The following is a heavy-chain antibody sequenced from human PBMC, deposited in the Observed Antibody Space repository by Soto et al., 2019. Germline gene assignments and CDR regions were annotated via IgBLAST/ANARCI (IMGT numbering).Heavy chain of an antibody. CDR2: INTGGVT. CDR1: GFTVSSCE. CDR3: TRDKGDKVAYGMDV. J-gene: IGHJ6*02. D-gene: IGHD3-16*01. Sequence: GGSLRLSCTASGFTVSSCEMNWVRQAPGKWLEWVSYINTGGVTIYADSVKGRFTISRDNAQNSLLLQMNSLRAEDTAVYYCTRDKGDKVAYGMDVWGQGXTVTVYS. V-gene: IGHV3-48*03.